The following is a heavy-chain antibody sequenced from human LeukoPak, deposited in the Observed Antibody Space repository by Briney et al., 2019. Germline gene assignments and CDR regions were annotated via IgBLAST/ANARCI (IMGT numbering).Heavy chain of an antibody. CDR3: AKGAASSWSDH. CDR1: GFTFSSYG. D-gene: IGHD2-15*01. J-gene: IGHJ5*02. V-gene: IGHV3-23*01. Sequence: LTGGSLRLSCAASGFTFSSYGMHWVRQAPGKGLEWVSSISSTGDYIYYADSVKGRFTISRDNSKNTLYLQLNSLRADDTALYYCAKGAASSWSDHWGQGTQVTVSS. CDR2: ISSTGDYI.